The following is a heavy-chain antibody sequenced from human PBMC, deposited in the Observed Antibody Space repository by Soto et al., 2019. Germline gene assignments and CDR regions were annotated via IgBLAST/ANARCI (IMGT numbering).Heavy chain of an antibody. Sequence: ASVKVSCKASGYTFTSYDINWVRQATGQGLEWKGWMNPNSGNTGYAQKFQGRVTMTRNTSISTAYMELSSLRSEDTAVYYCARFRPGGSEISAFDIWGQGTMVTVSS. V-gene: IGHV1-8*01. J-gene: IGHJ3*02. CDR2: MNPNSGNT. D-gene: IGHD2-15*01. CDR3: ARFRPGGSEISAFDI. CDR1: GYTFTSYD.